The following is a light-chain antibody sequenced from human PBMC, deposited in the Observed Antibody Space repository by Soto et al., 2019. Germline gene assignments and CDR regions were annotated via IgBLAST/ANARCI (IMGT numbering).Light chain of an antibody. V-gene: IGLV7-43*01. Sequence: QTVVTQEPSLTVSPGGTVTLTCSSSTGAVTSGYYPIWFQQKPGQAPRALIYSTSSKDSWTPARFSGSLLGGKAALTLSGVQPEDEAEYYCLLYYGGAVVFGGGTKLTV. CDR2: STS. CDR3: LLYYGGAVV. CDR1: TGAVTSGYY. J-gene: IGLJ2*01.